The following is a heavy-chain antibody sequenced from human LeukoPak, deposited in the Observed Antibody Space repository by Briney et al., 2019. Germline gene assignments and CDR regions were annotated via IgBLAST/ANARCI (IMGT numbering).Heavy chain of an antibody. D-gene: IGHD3-9*01. CDR2: ISGSGGST. Sequence: GGSLRLSCAASGFTFSSYAMSWVRQAPGKGLEWVSAISGSGGSTYYADSVKGRFTISGDNSKNTLYLQMNSLRAEDTAVYYCAKSLRYFDGKFDYWGQGTLVTVSS. CDR3: AKSLRYFDGKFDY. CDR1: GFTFSSYA. J-gene: IGHJ4*02. V-gene: IGHV3-23*01.